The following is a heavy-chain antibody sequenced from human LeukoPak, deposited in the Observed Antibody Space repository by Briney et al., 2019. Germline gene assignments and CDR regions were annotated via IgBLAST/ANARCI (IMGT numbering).Heavy chain of an antibody. V-gene: IGHV4-38-2*02. Sequence: SETLSLTCTVSGYSISSGYYWGWIRQPPGKGLEWIGRIYHSVSTYYTPSLKSRVTISVDTSKNQFSLKLSSVTAADTAVYYCARVYRRITYRGPFDYWGQGTLVTVSS. CDR3: ARVYRRITYRGPFDY. J-gene: IGHJ4*02. CDR1: GYSISSGYY. D-gene: IGHD3-10*01. CDR2: IYHSVST.